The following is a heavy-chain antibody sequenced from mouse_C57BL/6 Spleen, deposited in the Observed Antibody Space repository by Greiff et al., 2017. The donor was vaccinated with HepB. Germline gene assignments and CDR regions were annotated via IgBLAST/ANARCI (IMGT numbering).Heavy chain of an antibody. CDR1: GYAFSSYW. J-gene: IGHJ4*01. CDR3: ARRRPRDAMDY. Sequence: VQLQQSGAELVKPGASVKISCKASGYAFSSYWMNWVKQRPGKGLEWIGQIYPGDGDTNYNGKFKGKATLTADKSSSTAYMQLSSLTSEDSEVYFCARRRPRDAMDYWGQGTSVTVSS. CDR2: IYPGDGDT. V-gene: IGHV1-80*01.